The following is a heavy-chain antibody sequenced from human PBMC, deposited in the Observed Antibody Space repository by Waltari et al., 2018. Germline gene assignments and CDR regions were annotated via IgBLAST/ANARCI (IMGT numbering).Heavy chain of an antibody. CDR1: GGSISSYY. CDR3: AREALVGATDYYYYYMDV. V-gene: IGHV4-4*07. D-gene: IGHD1-26*01. CDR2: IYTSGST. J-gene: IGHJ6*03. Sequence: QVQLQESGPGLVKPSETLSLTCTVSGGSISSYYWSWIRQPAGKGLEWIGRIYTSGSTNYNPALKSRVTMSVDTSKNQFSLKLSSVTAADTAVYYCAREALVGATDYYYYYMDVWGKGTTVIVSS.